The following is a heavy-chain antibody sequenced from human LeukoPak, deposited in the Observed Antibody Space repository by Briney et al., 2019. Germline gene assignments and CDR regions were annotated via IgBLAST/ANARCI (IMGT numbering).Heavy chain of an antibody. V-gene: IGHV3-74*01. CDR1: GFTLTSYG. CDR3: TRDVFSLGDS. D-gene: IGHD2/OR15-2a*01. J-gene: IGHJ4*02. Sequence: GGSLRLSCAASGFTLTSYGMHWVRQSPGKGLVWVSHISHDGSLRNYADSVKGRFTISRDIAKNTLYLQMNSLGADDTAMYYCTRDVFSLGDSWGQGTLVTVSS. CDR2: ISHDGSLR.